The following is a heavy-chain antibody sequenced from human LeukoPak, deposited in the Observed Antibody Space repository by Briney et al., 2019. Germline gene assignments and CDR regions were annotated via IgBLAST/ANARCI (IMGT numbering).Heavy chain of an antibody. CDR2: IYYSGST. CDR1: GGSISSHY. CDR3: ARDSHGTLYSDS. D-gene: IGHD1-1*01. Sequence: PSETLSLTCTVSGGSISSHYWTWIRQPPGKGLERIGYIYYSGSTNYNPSLKSRVTISVDTSKNQFSLKLSSVTAVDTAVYYCARDSHGTLYSDSWGQGTLVNVSS. V-gene: IGHV4-59*11. J-gene: IGHJ4*02.